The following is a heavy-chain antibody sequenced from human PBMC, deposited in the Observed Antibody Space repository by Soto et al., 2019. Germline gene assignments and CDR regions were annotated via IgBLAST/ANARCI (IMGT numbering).Heavy chain of an antibody. V-gene: IGHV1-3*01. CDR1: GYTFTRYT. D-gene: IGHD2-15*01. CDR2: INPDNGNT. J-gene: IGHJ5*02. Sequence: QVQLVQSGAEVKKPGASGKISCKASGYTFTRYTMNCVRQAPGQRLEWMGWINPDNGNTKSSQKFQDRVIITRDTSASTAYMDLSSLRSEDTAVYYCARGIATGQLDPWGQGTLVTVSS. CDR3: ARGIATGQLDP.